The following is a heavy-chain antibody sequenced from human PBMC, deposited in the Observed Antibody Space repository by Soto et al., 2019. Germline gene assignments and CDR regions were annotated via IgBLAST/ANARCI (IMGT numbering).Heavy chain of an antibody. V-gene: IGHV1-69*01. CDR2: IIPIFGTA. Sequence: QVQLVQSGAEVKKPGSSVKVSCKAPGGTFSSYAISWVRQAPGQGLEWMGGIIPIFGTATYAQKFQGRVTITAYESTSAGYMELSSLRSEDTAVYYCARSQGGSSSLDIYYYYYYGMDVWGQGTTVTVSS. CDR1: GGTFSSYA. CDR3: ARSQGGSSSLDIYYYYYYGMDV. J-gene: IGHJ6*02. D-gene: IGHD2-15*01.